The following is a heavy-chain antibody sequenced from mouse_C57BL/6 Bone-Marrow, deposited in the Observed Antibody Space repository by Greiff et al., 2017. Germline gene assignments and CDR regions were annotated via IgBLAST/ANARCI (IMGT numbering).Heavy chain of an antibody. CDR1: GFNIKDDY. Sequence: VQLKQSGAELVRPGASVKLSCTASGFNIKDDYMHWVKQRPEQGLEWIGWIDPENGATDYASKFQGKATITADPSSNTAYLQLSSLTSEDTAVYYCTTRVSSYVDYWGQGTTLTVSS. J-gene: IGHJ2*01. CDR2: IDPENGAT. V-gene: IGHV14-4*01. CDR3: TTRVSSYVDY. D-gene: IGHD1-1*01.